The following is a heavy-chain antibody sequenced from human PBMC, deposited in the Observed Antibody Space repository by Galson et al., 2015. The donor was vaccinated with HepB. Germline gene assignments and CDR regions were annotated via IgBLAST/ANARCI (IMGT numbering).Heavy chain of an antibody. J-gene: IGHJ4*02. CDR2: IIPILGIA. CDR1: GGTFSSYA. CDR3: AREGYGSGRSTYYFDY. V-gene: IGHV1-69*04. D-gene: IGHD3-10*01. Sequence: SVKVSCKASGGTFSSYAISWVRQAPGQGLEWMGRIIPILGIANYAQKFQGRVTITADKSTSTAYMELSSLRSEDTAVYYCAREGYGSGRSTYYFDYWGQGTLVTVSS.